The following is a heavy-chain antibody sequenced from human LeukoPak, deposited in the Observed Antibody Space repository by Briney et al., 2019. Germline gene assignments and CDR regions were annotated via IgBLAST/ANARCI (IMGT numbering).Heavy chain of an antibody. V-gene: IGHV4-59*08. D-gene: IGHD3-10*01. CDR2: IYYSGST. CDR1: GGSISSYY. CDR3: ARHEVYYYGSGSYITWTWFDP. J-gene: IGHJ5*02. Sequence: SETLSLTCTVSGGSISSYYWSWIRQPPGKGLEWIGYIYYSGSTNYNPSLKSRVTISVAPSKNQFSLKLSSVTAADTAVYYCARHEVYYYGSGSYITWTWFDPWGQGTLVTVSS.